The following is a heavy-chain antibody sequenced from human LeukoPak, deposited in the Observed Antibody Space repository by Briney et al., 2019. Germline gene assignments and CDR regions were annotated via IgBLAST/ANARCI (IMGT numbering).Heavy chain of an antibody. CDR3: AKDDSSSWTGYYYMDV. CDR2: IYSGGNI. Sequence: GGSLRLSCAASGFTVSSNYMSWVRQAPGKGLEWVSVIYSGGNIHYADSVKGRFTISRDNSKNTLYLQMNSLRAEDTAVYYCAKDDSSSWTGYYYMDVWGKGTTVTVSS. V-gene: IGHV3-66*02. J-gene: IGHJ6*03. CDR1: GFTVSSNY. D-gene: IGHD6-13*01.